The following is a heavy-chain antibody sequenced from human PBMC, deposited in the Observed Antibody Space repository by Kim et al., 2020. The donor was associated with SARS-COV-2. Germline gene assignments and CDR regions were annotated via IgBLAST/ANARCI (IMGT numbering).Heavy chain of an antibody. CDR3: ARSNSGSYSAWHLDL. CDR1: GGSISSYY. Sequence: SETLSLTCTVSGGSISSYYWSWIRQPPGKGLEYIGYIYHSGTTNYNPSLKSRVTTSGDPSKNQFSLKLSSVTAADTAIYYCARSNSGSYSAWHLDLWGRGTLVTVSS. J-gene: IGHJ2*01. D-gene: IGHD1-26*01. V-gene: IGHV4-59*08. CDR2: IYHSGTT.